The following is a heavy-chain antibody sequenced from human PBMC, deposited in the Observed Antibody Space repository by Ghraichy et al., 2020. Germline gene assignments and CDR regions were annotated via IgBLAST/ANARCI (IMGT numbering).Heavy chain of an antibody. CDR2: VSGSGDST. CDR1: GFTFSNFA. CDR3: AKDTCGSVSCPGGFDS. V-gene: IGHV3-23*01. J-gene: IGHJ4*02. D-gene: IGHD2-2*01. Sequence: GGSLRLSCAASGFTFSNFAMSWVRQAPGKGLEWVSAVSGSGDSTFYADSVKGRFTISRDNSNNTLYLQMNSLRAEDTAVYYCAKDTCGSVSCPGGFDSWGQGTLVTVSS.